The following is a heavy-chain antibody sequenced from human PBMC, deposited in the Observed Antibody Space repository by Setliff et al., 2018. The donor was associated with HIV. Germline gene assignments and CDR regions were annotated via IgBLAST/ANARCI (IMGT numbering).Heavy chain of an antibody. J-gene: IGHJ3*02. CDR1: GFTLEDYG. V-gene: IGHV3-21*04. D-gene: IGHD6-19*01. Sequence: GGSLRLSCAASGFTLEDYGMNWVRQAPGKGLEWVASISSSSSYIYYADSVKGRFTISRDNAKNSLYLQMNSLRAEDTAVYYCARVGGYSSGWYEAFDIWGQGTMVTVSS. CDR3: ARVGGYSSGWYEAFDI. CDR2: ISSSSSYI.